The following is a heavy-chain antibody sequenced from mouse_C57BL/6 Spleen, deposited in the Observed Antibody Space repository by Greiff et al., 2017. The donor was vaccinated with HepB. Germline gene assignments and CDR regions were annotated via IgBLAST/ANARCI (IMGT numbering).Heavy chain of an antibody. CDR2: IDPEDGET. CDR3: ARSYDGGAY. Sequence: EVQLQQSGAELVKPGASVKLSCTASGFNIKDYYMHWVKQRTEQGLEWIGRIDPEDGETKYAQKFQGKATITADTSSNTAYLQLSSLTSEDTAVYYCARSYDGGAYWGQGTLVTVSA. V-gene: IGHV14-2*01. J-gene: IGHJ3*01. CDR1: GFNIKDYY. D-gene: IGHD2-12*01.